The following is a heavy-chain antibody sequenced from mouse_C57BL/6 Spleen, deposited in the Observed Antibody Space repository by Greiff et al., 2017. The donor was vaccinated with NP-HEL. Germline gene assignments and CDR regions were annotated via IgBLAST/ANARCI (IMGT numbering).Heavy chain of an antibody. Sequence: EVKVVESGGGLVKPGGSLKLSCAASGFTFSDYGMHWVRQAPEKGLEWVAYISSGGSDTYYADTVKGRSTISRDKAKNTLFLQMTSLRSEDTAMYYCARPRVVPYYYAMDDWGKGTSVTVSS. D-gene: IGHD1-1*01. V-gene: IGHV5-17*01. CDR1: GFTFSDYG. CDR3: ARPRVVPYYYAMDD. CDR2: ISSGGSDT. J-gene: IGHJ4*01.